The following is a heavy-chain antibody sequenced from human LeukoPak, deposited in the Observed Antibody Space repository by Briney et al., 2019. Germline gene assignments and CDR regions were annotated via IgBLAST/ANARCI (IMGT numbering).Heavy chain of an antibody. V-gene: IGHV3-74*01. Sequence: GGSLRLSCAASGFTFSSYWMHWVRQAPGRGLVWVSRINTDGSSTSYADSVKGRFTISRDNAKNTLYLQMNSLRAEDTAVYYCARGPRSYYYYYYMDVWGKGTTVTVSS. CDR2: INTDGSST. CDR3: ARGPRSYYYYYYMDV. J-gene: IGHJ6*03. CDR1: GFTFSSYW.